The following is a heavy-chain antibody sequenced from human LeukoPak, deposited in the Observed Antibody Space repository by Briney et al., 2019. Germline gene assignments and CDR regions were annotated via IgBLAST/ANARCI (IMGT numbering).Heavy chain of an antibody. CDR3: ARDGYDILTGYFYFDY. CDR2: ISSSSSTI. CDR1: GFTFSSYS. J-gene: IGHJ4*02. D-gene: IGHD3-9*01. V-gene: IGHV3-48*02. Sequence: GGSLRLSCAASGFTFSSYSMNWVRQAPGKGLEWLSYISSSSSTIYYADSVKGRFTISRDNAKHSLYLQMNSLRDEDTAVYYCARDGYDILTGYFYFDYWGQGTLVTVSS.